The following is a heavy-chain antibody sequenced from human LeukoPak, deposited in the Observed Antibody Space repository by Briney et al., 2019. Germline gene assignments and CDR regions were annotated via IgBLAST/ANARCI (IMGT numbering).Heavy chain of an antibody. CDR2: IKNDGSGI. V-gene: IGHV3-74*01. D-gene: IGHD2-21*01. CDR1: GFNFVNTW. CDR3: ARERGVSHPFDY. Sequence: GGSLRLSCAASGFNFVNTWMHWVRQAPGKGLVWVARIKNDGSGIIYADSVEGRFTISRDNARNTVYLQMNSLRAEDTAVYYCARERGVSHPFDYWGQGTLVTVSS. J-gene: IGHJ4*02.